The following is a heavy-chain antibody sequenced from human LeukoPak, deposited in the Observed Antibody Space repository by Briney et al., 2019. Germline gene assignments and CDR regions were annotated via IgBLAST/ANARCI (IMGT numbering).Heavy chain of an antibody. Sequence: SETLSLTCAVSGGSISSGGYSWSWIRQPPGKGLEWIGYIYHSGSTYYNPSLKSRVTISVNRSKNQLSLKLSSVTAADTAVYYCAREAFLSGAFDIWGQGTMVTVSS. V-gene: IGHV4-30-2*01. CDR2: IYHSGST. CDR1: GGSISSGGYS. CDR3: AREAFLSGAFDI. J-gene: IGHJ3*02. D-gene: IGHD2/OR15-2a*01.